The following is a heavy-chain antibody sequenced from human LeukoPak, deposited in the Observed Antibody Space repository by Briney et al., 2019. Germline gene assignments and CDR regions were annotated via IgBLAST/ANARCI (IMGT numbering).Heavy chain of an antibody. D-gene: IGHD2-2*01. V-gene: IGHV3-33*01. CDR1: GFAFSGYG. CDR3: ARKFGGYCSGTSCQINFDY. J-gene: IGHJ4*02. CDR2: IWFDGSNS. Sequence: GTSLRLSCAASGFAFSGYGMHWARQAPGKGLEWVAIIWFDGSNSAYADSVKGRFTISRDNSKNTLLLQMNSLRVEDTAVYYCARKFGGYCSGTSCQINFDYWGQGTLVTVSS.